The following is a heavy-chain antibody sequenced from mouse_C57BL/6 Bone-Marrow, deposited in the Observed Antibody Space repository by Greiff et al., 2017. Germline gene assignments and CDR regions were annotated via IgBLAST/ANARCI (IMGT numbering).Heavy chain of an antibody. Sequence: QVQLQQSGAELVRPGASVKLSCKASGYTFTDYYINWVKQRPGQGLEWIARIYPGSGNTYYNEKFKGKATLTAEKSSSTAYMQLSSLTSEDSAVYFCTTVYYAMDYWGQGTSVTVSS. J-gene: IGHJ4*01. CDR2: IYPGSGNT. CDR3: TTVYYAMDY. D-gene: IGHD1-1*01. CDR1: GYTFTDYY. V-gene: IGHV1-76*01.